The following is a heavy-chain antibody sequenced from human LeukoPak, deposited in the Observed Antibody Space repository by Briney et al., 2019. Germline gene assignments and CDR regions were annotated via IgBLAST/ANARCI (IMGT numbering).Heavy chain of an antibody. CDR3: ARIYLRHFDF. Sequence: GGSLRLSCIASGFTFTEHWMSWVRQAPGKGLEWVANINQHGSEQFYVDSVEGRFTISRDNAKNSLYLQMNSLRVEYTAVYFCARIYLRHFDFWAQGTLVTVSS. V-gene: IGHV3-7*01. D-gene: IGHD3-3*01. CDR2: INQHGSEQ. J-gene: IGHJ4*02. CDR1: GFTFTEHW.